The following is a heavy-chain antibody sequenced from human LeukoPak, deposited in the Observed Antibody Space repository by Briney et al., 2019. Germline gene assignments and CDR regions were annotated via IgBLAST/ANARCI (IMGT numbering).Heavy chain of an antibody. V-gene: IGHV4-59*01. CDR2: IYYNGNT. D-gene: IGHD2-15*01. J-gene: IGHJ6*03. CDR1: GRSISPYY. CDR3: ARGGWSMDV. Sequence: SETLSLTCTVSGRSISPYYWTWMRQPPGKGLEWIAFIYYNGNTNYNPSLKSRVTILVDTSKNQFSLKVNSVTAADTAVYYCARGGWSMDVWGKGTTVTVSS.